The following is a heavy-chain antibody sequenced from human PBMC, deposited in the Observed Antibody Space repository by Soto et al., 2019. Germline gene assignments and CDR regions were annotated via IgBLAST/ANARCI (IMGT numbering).Heavy chain of an antibody. CDR3: AKDRDTYGAVYYFDF. D-gene: IGHD5-18*01. Sequence: GASVKVSCKAIGYSFTSHYMHWVRQAPGQGLEWMGTIYPGGVNIGYAQKFKGRFTISRDNSKNTLYLEMNSLRAEDTAVYYCAKDRDTYGAVYYFDFWGQGTLVTVSS. V-gene: IGHV1-46*01. CDR2: IYPGGVNI. CDR1: GYSFTSHY. J-gene: IGHJ4*02.